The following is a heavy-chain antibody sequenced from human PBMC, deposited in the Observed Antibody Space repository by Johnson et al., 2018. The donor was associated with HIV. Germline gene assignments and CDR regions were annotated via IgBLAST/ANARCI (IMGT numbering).Heavy chain of an antibody. V-gene: IGHV3-11*04. CDR3: AGGFYYGSGSYHGAFYI. Sequence: QVQLVESGGGLVKPGGSLRLSCAASGFTFSDYYMSWIRQAPGKGLEWVSYISSSGNTIFYADSVKGRFTISRDNAKNSLFLQMNSLRAEDTAVYYCAGGFYYGSGSYHGAFYIWGQGTMVTVSS. CDR2: ISSSGNTI. D-gene: IGHD3-10*01. CDR1: GFTFSDYY. J-gene: IGHJ3*02.